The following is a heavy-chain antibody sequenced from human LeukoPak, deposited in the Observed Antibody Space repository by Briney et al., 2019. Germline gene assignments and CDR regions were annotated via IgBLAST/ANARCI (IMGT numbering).Heavy chain of an antibody. CDR3: ARDAAHNYYGSGSYYED. Sequence: ASVKVSCKASGGTFSSYAISWVRQAPGQGLEWMGRIIPILGIANYAQKLQGRVTITADKSTSTAYLELSSLRSEDTAVYYCARDAAHNYYGSGSYYEDWGQGTLVTVSS. J-gene: IGHJ4*02. D-gene: IGHD3-10*01. CDR1: GGTFSSYA. CDR2: IIPILGIA. V-gene: IGHV1-69*04.